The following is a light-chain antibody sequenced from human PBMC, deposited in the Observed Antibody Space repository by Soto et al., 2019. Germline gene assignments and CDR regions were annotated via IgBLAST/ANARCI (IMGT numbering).Light chain of an antibody. V-gene: IGKV1-9*01. Sequence: DIQMTPSPSSLSASVGDRVIITCRASQSIGRYLNWFQQKPGRAPNLLIYGASTLQSGVPSRFSGSGSGTDFTLTISNLQPEDFATYYCQQLNAYPLTFGQGTRLEIK. CDR2: GAS. CDR1: QSIGRY. J-gene: IGKJ5*01. CDR3: QQLNAYPLT.